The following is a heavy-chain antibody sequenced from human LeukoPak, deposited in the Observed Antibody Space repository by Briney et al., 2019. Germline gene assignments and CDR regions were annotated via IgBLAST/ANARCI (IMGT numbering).Heavy chain of an antibody. D-gene: IGHD3-3*01. J-gene: IGHJ5*02. CDR1: GYSISSGYY. CDR2: IYHSGTI. V-gene: IGHV4-38-2*02. CDR3: ARVGYDFWSGENWFDP. Sequence: SETLSLTCTVSGYSISSGYYWGWIRQPPGKGLEWIGSIYHSGTIYYNPSLKSRVTISVDTSKNQFSLKLSSVTAADTAVYYCARVGYDFWSGENWFDPWGQGTLVTVSS.